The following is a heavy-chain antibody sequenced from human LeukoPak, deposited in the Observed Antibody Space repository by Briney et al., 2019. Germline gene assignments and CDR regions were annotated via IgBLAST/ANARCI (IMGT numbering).Heavy chain of an antibody. CDR2: IYYSGSI. J-gene: IGHJ4*02. Sequence: SETLSLTCSVSGGSIRSSSYYWGWIRQPPGKGLEWIGSIYYSGSIYYSPSLKSRVIISVDTSKNQFSLKLRSVTAADTAVYYCAGHSQYQPPSWSLDWGQGTLVTVSS. CDR1: GGSIRSSSYY. D-gene: IGHD2-2*01. V-gene: IGHV4-39*01. CDR3: AGHSQYQPPSWSLD.